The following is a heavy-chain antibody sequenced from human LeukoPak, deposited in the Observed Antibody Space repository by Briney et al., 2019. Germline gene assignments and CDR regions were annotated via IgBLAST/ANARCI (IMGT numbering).Heavy chain of an antibody. V-gene: IGHV3-21*01. CDR3: ARDISYYDFWSGYWVGWFDP. D-gene: IGHD3-3*01. CDR1: GFIFSNAW. J-gene: IGHJ5*02. Sequence: GGSLRLSCAASGFIFSNAWMTWVRQAPGKGLEWVSSITSRSSYIYYADSVKGRFTISRDNAKNSLYLQMNSLRAEDTAVYYCARDISYYDFWSGYWVGWFDPWGEGTLVTVSS. CDR2: ITSRSSYI.